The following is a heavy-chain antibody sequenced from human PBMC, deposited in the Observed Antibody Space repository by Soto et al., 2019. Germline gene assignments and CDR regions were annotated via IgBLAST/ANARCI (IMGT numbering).Heavy chain of an antibody. J-gene: IGHJ4*02. CDR3: ARDGYSSGWYEGGLDY. CDR2: IYYSGST. V-gene: IGHV4-31*02. D-gene: IGHD6-19*01. Sequence: PSETLSLTCTVSGGSISSGGYYWSWIRQHPGKGLEWIGYIYYSGSTYYNPSLKSRVTISVDTSKNQFSLKLSSVTAADTAVYYCARDGYSSGWYEGGLDYWGQGTLVTVSS. CDR1: GGSISSGGYY.